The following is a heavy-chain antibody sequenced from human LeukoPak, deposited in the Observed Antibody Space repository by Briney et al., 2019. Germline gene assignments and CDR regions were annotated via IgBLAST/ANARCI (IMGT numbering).Heavy chain of an antibody. J-gene: IGHJ4*02. V-gene: IGHV4-59*01. CDR3: ATGYSSTWYYFDY. D-gene: IGHD6-13*01. CDR2: IYHSGST. CDR1: GDSISSYY. Sequence: PSETLSLTCTVSGDSISSYYWSWIRQPPGKGLEWIGYIYHSGSTNYNPSLKSRVTISADTSKDQFSLRLASVTAADTAVYYCATGYSSTWYYFDYWGQGTLVTVSS.